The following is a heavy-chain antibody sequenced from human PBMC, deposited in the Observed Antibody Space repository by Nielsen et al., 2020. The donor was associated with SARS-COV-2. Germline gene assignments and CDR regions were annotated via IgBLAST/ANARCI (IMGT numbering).Heavy chain of an antibody. CDR3: ARESVTGTDAFDI. V-gene: IGHV3-48*03. CDR2: IGCNGRNI. Sequence: GGSLRLSCASSLFPFFSYEMNWVRQAPGKALDWLSYIGCNGRNIFYADSVKVRFTISRDNAENSLSLQMNSLRAEDTAVYYCARESVTGTDAFDIWGQGTVVTVSS. CDR1: LFPFFSYE. D-gene: IGHD6-19*01. J-gene: IGHJ3*02.